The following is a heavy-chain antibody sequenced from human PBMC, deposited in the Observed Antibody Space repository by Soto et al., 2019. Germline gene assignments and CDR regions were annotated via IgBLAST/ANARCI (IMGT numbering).Heavy chain of an antibody. Sequence: SEMLSLTCTLSRTSISSYYWTSFRQPPGKGLEWIGSIYYSGSTDYNPSLKSRVTISIDTSKSQFSLKLSSVTAADTAGESCARDRGGGIEPFEYWDQGALINVS. D-gene: IGHD6-13*01. CDR1: RTSISSYY. CDR3: ARDRGGGIEPFEY. CDR2: IYYSGST. V-gene: IGHV4-59*01. J-gene: IGHJ4*02.